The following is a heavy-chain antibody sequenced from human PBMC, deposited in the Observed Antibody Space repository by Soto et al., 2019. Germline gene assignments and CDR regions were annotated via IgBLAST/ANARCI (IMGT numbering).Heavy chain of an antibody. Sequence: GGSLRLSCAASGFTFSSYSMNWVRQAPGKGLEWVSYISSSSSTIYYADSVKGRFTISRDNAKNSLYLQMNSLGDEDTAVYYCARDQTFDAVAGTFYGYWGQGTLVTV. V-gene: IGHV3-48*02. D-gene: IGHD6-19*01. CDR1: GFTFSSYS. CDR2: ISSSSSTI. J-gene: IGHJ4*02. CDR3: ARDQTFDAVAGTFYGY.